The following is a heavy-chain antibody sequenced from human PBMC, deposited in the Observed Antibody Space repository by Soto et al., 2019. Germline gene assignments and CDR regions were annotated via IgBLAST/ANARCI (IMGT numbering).Heavy chain of an antibody. J-gene: IGHJ6*02. Sequence: ASVKLSCKVSGYTLTELSMHWVRQAPGKGLEWMGGFDPEDGETIYAQKFQGRVTMTEDTSTDTAYMELSSLRSEDTAVYYCATDDIPAASAIYGMDVWGQGTTVTVSS. CDR3: ATDDIPAASAIYGMDV. CDR1: GYTLTELS. D-gene: IGHD2-15*01. V-gene: IGHV1-24*01. CDR2: FDPEDGET.